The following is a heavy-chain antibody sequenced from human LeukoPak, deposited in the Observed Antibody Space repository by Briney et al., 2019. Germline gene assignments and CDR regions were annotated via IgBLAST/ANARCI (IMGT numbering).Heavy chain of an antibody. Sequence: SETLSLTCTVSGGSISSYYWSWIRQPPGKGLEWIGYIYTSGSTNYNPSLKSRVTISVDTSKNQFSLKLSSVTAADTAVYYCARGRYDILTGYYRSHNWFDPWGQGTLVTVSS. CDR2: IYTSGST. CDR1: GGSISSYY. J-gene: IGHJ5*02. D-gene: IGHD3-9*01. CDR3: ARGRYDILTGYYRSHNWFDP. V-gene: IGHV4-4*09.